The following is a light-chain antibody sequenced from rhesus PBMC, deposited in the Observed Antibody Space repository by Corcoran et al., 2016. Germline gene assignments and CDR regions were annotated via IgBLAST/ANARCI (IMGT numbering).Light chain of an antibody. Sequence: DIQMTQSQSSLSASVGDRVNINCRASQDISAYLAWYQQKPGKAPKLLIYGASTLLGGVPSRFRGSGSCTDFTLTLSRLQPEYFATYFCQQHKSKPWTFGPWTKVEIK. CDR2: GAS. CDR1: QDISAY. CDR3: QQHKSKPWT. J-gene: IGKJ1*01. V-gene: IGKV1-25*01.